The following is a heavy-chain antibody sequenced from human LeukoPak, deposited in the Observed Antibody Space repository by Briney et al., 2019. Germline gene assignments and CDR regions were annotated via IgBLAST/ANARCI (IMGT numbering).Heavy chain of an antibody. Sequence: ASVKVSCKASGYTFTGYYMHWVRQAPGQGLEWMGWINPNSGGTNYAQKFQGWVTMTRDTSISTAYMELSRLRSDDTAVYYCARVREIRGYSYGWNAFDIWGQGTMVTVSS. V-gene: IGHV1-2*04. CDR1: GYTFTGYY. D-gene: IGHD5-18*01. CDR3: ARVREIRGYSYGWNAFDI. J-gene: IGHJ3*02. CDR2: INPNSGGT.